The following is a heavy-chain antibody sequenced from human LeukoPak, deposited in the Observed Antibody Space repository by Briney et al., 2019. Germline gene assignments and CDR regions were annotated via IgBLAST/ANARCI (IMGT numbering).Heavy chain of an antibody. CDR1: GFTFSSYS. D-gene: IGHD6-19*01. Sequence: SGGSLRLSCAASGFTFSSYSMNWVRQAPGKGPEWVSYISSSGSTIYYADSVKGRFTISRDNAKNSLYLQMNSLRAEDTAVYYCASPRGIAVAGLRWGQGTLVTVSS. J-gene: IGHJ4*02. V-gene: IGHV3-48*04. CDR3: ASPRGIAVAGLR. CDR2: ISSSGSTI.